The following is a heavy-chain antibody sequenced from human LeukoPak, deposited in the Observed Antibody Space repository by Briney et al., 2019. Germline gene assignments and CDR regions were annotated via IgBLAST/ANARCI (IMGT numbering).Heavy chain of an antibody. CDR2: IRSKAYRGTT. D-gene: IGHD5-18*01. Sequence: GGSLRLSCRGSGFTFGDHAMSWVRQAPGKGLEWVGFIRSKAYRGTTEYAASVKGRFTISRDDSASIAYLQMNSLKTEDTAVHYCARGPIQLWIHNAMDVWGQGTTVTVSS. J-gene: IGHJ6*02. V-gene: IGHV3-49*04. CDR3: ARGPIQLWIHNAMDV. CDR1: GFTFGDHA.